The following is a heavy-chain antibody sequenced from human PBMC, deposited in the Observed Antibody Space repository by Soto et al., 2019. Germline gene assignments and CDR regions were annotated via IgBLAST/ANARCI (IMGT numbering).Heavy chain of an antibody. V-gene: IGHV4-59*01. Sequence: SSETLSLTCTVSGGSISSYYWSWIRQPPGKGLEWIGYIYYSGSTNYNPSLKSRVTISVDTSKNQFSLKLSSVTAADTAVYYCARAAGYDSHNWFDPWGQGTLVTVSS. CDR3: ARAAGYDSHNWFDP. CDR2: IYYSGST. J-gene: IGHJ5*02. D-gene: IGHD3-22*01. CDR1: GGSISSYY.